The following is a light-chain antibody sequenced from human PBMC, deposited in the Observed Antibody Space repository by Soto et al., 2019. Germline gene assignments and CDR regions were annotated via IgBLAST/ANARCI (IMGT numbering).Light chain of an antibody. J-gene: IGKJ1*01. CDR3: QQYGSSPKT. V-gene: IGKV3-20*01. CDR2: GAS. Sequence: DIVLTQSPGTLSVSPGERATLSCRASQSVSTSYLGWYQQKPGQAPRLLIYGASTRATGIPDRFSGSGSGTDFTLTISRLEPEDFAVYYCQQYGSSPKTFGRGTKVDIK. CDR1: QSVSTSY.